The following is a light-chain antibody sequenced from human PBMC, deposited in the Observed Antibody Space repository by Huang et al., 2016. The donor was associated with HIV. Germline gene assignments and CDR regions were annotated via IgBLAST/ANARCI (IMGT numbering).Light chain of an antibody. CDR3: QQYDYWPPGT. Sequence: IVMTQSPATLSVSPGERAVLSCRAGQPIKDNLAWYQQKPGKAPRLLIYGTSTRAAGVPARFSGSGAGTEFTLTISSLQSDDFAVYYCQQYDYWPPGTFGQGTKV. CDR1: QPIKDN. V-gene: IGKV3-15*01. CDR2: GTS. J-gene: IGKJ1*01.